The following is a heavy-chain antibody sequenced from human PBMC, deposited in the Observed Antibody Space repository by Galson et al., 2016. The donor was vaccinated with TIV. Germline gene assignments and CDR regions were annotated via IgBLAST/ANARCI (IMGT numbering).Heavy chain of an antibody. V-gene: IGHV4-30-4*08. CDR2: VHYSGNT. Sequence: LSLTCTVSGGAISSGDHYWAWVRQPPGKGLECIGYVHYSGNTDYNPSLRSRRTISVDTSKNQFSLNLRSVTAADTAMYFCARTTWFGELAFDAWGQGTLVTVSS. CDR3: ARTTWFGELAFDA. CDR1: GGAISSGDHY. J-gene: IGHJ4*02. D-gene: IGHD3-10*01.